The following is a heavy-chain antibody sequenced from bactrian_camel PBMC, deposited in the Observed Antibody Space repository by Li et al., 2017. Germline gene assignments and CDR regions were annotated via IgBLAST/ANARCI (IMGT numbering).Heavy chain of an antibody. V-gene: IGHV3S40*01. CDR2: LSRDSGGP. J-gene: IGHJ4*01. D-gene: IGHD1*01. Sequence: VQLVESGGGSVQVGGSLTLSCARSGYTQRRACVGWFRQSPGKEREAVAVLSRDSGGPYYADSVKGRFTISQDSAKNSVDLQMNSLKPDDTAVYYCAATGQMLSVAGCRTQGTQVTVS. CDR1: GYTQRRAC.